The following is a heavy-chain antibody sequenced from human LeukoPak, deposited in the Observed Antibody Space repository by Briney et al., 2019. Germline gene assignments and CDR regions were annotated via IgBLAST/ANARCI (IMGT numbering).Heavy chain of an antibody. CDR3: ARELRGSKYCSGGSCYSLRFAFDI. J-gene: IGHJ3*02. CDR1: GGSISSSSYY. D-gene: IGHD2-15*01. CDR2: IYYSGST. Sequence: PSETLSLTCTVSGGSISSSSYYWGWIRQPPGKGLEWIGSIYYSGSTYYNPSLKSRVTMSVDTSKNQFSLKLSSVTAADTAVYYCARELRGSKYCSGGSCYSLRFAFDIWGQGTMVTVSS. V-gene: IGHV4-39*07.